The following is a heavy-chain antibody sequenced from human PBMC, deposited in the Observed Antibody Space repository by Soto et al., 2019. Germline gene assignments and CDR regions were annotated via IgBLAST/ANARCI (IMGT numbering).Heavy chain of an antibody. J-gene: IGHJ5*02. D-gene: IGHD6-13*01. V-gene: IGHV4-59*01. CDR3: ARVILGDSSSFLRTAQNWFDP. CDR1: GGSISSYY. Sequence: PSETLSLTCTVSGGSISSYYWSWIRQPPGKGLEWIGYIYYSGSTNYNPSLKSRVTISVDTSKNQFSLKLSSVTAADTAVYYCARVILGDSSSFLRTAQNWFDPWGQGTLVTVSS. CDR2: IYYSGST.